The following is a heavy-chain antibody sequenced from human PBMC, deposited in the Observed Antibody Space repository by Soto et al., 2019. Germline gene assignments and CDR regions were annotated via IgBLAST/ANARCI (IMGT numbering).Heavy chain of an antibody. Sequence: EVQLVESGGGLVKPGGSLRLSCAASGFTFNTYDMNWVRQAPGKGLEWVSSITTSSAYIYYADSLKGRITISRDNAKNSLLLQMNSLSAEDTAVYYCVRSGTARLLRHSWFDTWGQGTLVTVSS. J-gene: IGHJ5*02. D-gene: IGHD2-21*01. CDR2: ITTSSAYI. CDR1: GFTFNTYD. CDR3: VRSGTARLLRHSWFDT. V-gene: IGHV3-21*01.